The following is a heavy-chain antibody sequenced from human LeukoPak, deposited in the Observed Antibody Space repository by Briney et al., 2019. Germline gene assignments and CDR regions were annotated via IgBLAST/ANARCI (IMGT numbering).Heavy chain of an antibody. Sequence: ASVKVSCKASGYTFTGYYMHWVRQAPGQGLEWMGWINRNSGGTNYAQKFQGRVTMTRDTSISTAYMELSRLRSDDTAVYYCARLVAGQYYFDYWGQGTLVTVSS. D-gene: IGHD6-19*01. J-gene: IGHJ4*02. CDR3: ARLVAGQYYFDY. CDR2: INRNSGGT. V-gene: IGHV1-2*02. CDR1: GYTFTGYY.